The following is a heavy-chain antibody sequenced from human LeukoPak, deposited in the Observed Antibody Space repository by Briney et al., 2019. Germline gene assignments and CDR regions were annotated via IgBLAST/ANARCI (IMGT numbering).Heavy chain of an antibody. CDR2: ISYDGSNK. CDR1: GFTFSSYA. CDR3: ARVDPLFDI. V-gene: IGHV3-30-3*01. J-gene: IGHJ3*02. Sequence: GGSLRLSCAASGFTFSSYAMHWVRQAPGKGLEWVAVISYDGSNKYYADSVKGRFTISRDNAKNSLYLQMNSLRAEDTAVYYCARVDPLFDIWGQGTMVTVSS.